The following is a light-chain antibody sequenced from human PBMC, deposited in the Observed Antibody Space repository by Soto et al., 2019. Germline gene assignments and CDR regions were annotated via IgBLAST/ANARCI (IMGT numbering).Light chain of an antibody. J-gene: IGKJ4*01. Sequence: DIVMTQSPLSLPVTPGEPASISCRSSQSLLHSNGYNYLDWYLQKPGQSPQLLIYLGSNRASGVPERISGSGSGTDFTLTISRGEAEDVGVYSSMQALQPQITFGGRTKVEIK. CDR2: LGS. CDR3: MQALQPQIT. V-gene: IGKV2-28*01. CDR1: QSLLHSNGYNY.